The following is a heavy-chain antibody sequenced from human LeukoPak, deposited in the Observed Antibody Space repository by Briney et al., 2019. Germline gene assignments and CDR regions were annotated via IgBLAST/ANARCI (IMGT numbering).Heavy chain of an antibody. CDR1: GFTFSNAW. CDR2: IKSKTDGGTT. CDR3: TTLYSYGFFDY. Sequence: GGSLRLSCAASGFTFSNAWMSWVRQAPGKRLEWVGRIKSKTDGGTTDYAAPVKGRFTISRDDSKNTLYLQMNSLKTEDTAVYYCTTLYSYGFFDYWGQGTLVTVSS. D-gene: IGHD5-18*01. J-gene: IGHJ4*02. V-gene: IGHV3-15*01.